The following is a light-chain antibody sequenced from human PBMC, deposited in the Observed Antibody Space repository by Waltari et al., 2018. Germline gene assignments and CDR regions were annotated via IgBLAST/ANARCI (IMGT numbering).Light chain of an antibody. J-gene: IGKJ4*01. CDR2: DAS. CDR1: QGINSA. V-gene: IGKV1-13*02. CDR3: QQFKSYPT. Sequence: AIQLTQSPSSLSASLGDRVTITCRASQGINSALAWYQQRPGKAPKLLIYDASTLESGVPSRFSGSGSGTDFTLTINSLQPEDFATYYCQQFKSYPTFGGGTKVEIK.